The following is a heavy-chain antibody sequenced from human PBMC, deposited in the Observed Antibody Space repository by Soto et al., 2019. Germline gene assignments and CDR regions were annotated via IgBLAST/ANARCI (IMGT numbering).Heavy chain of an antibody. D-gene: IGHD2-2*01. Sequence: ASVKVSCKASGYTFTSYYMHWVRQAPGQGLEWMGIINPSGGSTSYAQKFQGRVTMTRDTSTSTVYMELSSLRSEDTAVYYCARALYCSSTSCYLDSGISQLPDYWGQGTLVTVS. V-gene: IGHV1-46*03. CDR2: INPSGGST. CDR1: GYTFTSYY. CDR3: ARALYCSSTSCYLDSGISQLPDY. J-gene: IGHJ4*02.